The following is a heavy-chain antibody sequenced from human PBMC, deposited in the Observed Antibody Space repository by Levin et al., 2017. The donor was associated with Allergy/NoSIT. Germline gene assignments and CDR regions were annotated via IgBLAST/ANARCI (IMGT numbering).Heavy chain of an antibody. D-gene: IGHD6-19*01. V-gene: IGHV3-23*01. CDR1: GFTFSSYA. CDR3: AKAAGIAVPGTIPYDAFDI. Sequence: GGSLRLSCAASGFTFSSYAMTWVRQAPGKGLEWVSAISGSGGSTYYADSVKGRFTISRDNSKNTLYLLMNSLRAEDTAVYYCAKAAGIAVPGTIPYDAFDIWGQGTMVTVSS. J-gene: IGHJ3*02. CDR2: ISGSGGST.